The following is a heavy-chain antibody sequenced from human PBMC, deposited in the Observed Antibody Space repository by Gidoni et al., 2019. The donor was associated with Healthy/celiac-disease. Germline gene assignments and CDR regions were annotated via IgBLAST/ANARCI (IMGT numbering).Heavy chain of an antibody. CDR1: GFTFSSYG. CDR3: ARDPGYCSSTSCYFYFDY. V-gene: IGHV3-33*01. Sequence: QVQLVESGGGVVQPGRSLRLSCAASGFTFSSYGMHWVRQAPGKGLEWVAVIWYDGSNKYYADSVKGRFTISRDNSKNTLYLQMNSLRAEDTAVYYCARDPGYCSSTSCYFYFDYWGQGTLVTVSS. J-gene: IGHJ4*02. D-gene: IGHD2-2*01. CDR2: IWYDGSNK.